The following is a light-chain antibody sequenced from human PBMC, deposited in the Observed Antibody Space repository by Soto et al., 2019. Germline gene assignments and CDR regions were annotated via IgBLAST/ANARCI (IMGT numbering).Light chain of an antibody. CDR3: RQSYSTPLP. Sequence: DIQMTQYQSSLSASVGDRVTITCRASQSISSYLNWYQQKPGKAPKLLIYAASSLQSGVPSRFSGSGSGTDFTLTISSLQPEDFATYYCRQSYSTPLPFGGGTNVDVK. V-gene: IGKV1-39*01. CDR1: QSISSY. J-gene: IGKJ4*01. CDR2: AAS.